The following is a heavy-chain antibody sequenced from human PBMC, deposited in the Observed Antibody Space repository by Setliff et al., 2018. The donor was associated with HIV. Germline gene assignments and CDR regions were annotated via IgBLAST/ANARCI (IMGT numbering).Heavy chain of an antibody. V-gene: IGHV1-3*01. CDR1: GYTFTSYA. J-gene: IGHJ3*02. CDR2: INAGNGNT. CDR3: ARGSSSIAAAYPDALDI. D-gene: IGHD6-13*01. Sequence: ASVKVSCKASGYTFTSYAMHWVRQAPGQRLEWMAWINAGNGNTKYSQEFRGRVTITRDASASTAYMELRSLRSDDTAVYYCARGSSSIAAAYPDALDIWGQGTMVTVSS.